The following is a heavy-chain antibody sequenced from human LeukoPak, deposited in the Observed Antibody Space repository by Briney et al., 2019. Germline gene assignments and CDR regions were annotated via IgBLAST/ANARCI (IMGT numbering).Heavy chain of an antibody. CDR2: IFYMGNT. CDR1: GDSINNNNYY. Sequence: SETLSLTCSVSGDSINNNNYYWGWIRQPPGKGLEWIASIFYMGNTNYNPSLKSRVTISVDTSKNQFSLKLNSVTATDTAVYYCARHYGPWGQGTLVTVSS. CDR3: ARHYGP. D-gene: IGHD3-10*01. J-gene: IGHJ4*02. V-gene: IGHV4-39*01.